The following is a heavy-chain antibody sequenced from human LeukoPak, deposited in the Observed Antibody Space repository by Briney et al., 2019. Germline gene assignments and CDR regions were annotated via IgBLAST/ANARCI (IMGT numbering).Heavy chain of an antibody. J-gene: IGHJ4*02. CDR1: GFTFNNAW. CDR2: IKSKSDGGTT. CDR3: TRERCHSGSYSPYFDY. V-gene: IGHV3-15*01. D-gene: IGHD1-26*01. Sequence: GSVRLSCAASGFTFNNAWMSWVRQAPGKGLEWVGRIKSKSDGGTTDYAAPVKGRFTISRDDSKNTLYLQMNSLKTGDTAVYYCTRERCHSGSYSPYFDYWGQGTLVTVSS.